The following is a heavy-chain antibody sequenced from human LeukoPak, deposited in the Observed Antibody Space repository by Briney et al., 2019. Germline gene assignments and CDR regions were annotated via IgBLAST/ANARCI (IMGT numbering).Heavy chain of an antibody. CDR1: GFTFSSYG. CDR3: ASDGWVTTYYFDY. CDR2: ISYVGTNK. J-gene: IGHJ4*02. Sequence: GRSLRLSCAASGFTFSSYGMHWVRQAPGKGLEWVAVISYVGTNKYYADSVKGRFTISRDNSKNTLYLQMNSLRAEDTAVYYCASDGWVTTYYFDYWGQGTLVTVSS. D-gene: IGHD5-18*01. V-gene: IGHV3-30*03.